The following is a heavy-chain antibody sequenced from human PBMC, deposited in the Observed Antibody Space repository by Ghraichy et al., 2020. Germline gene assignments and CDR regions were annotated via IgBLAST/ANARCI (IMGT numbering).Heavy chain of an antibody. J-gene: IGHJ4*02. CDR1: GFTLSDYW. CDR2: IKQDGSEK. Sequence: GGSLRLSCAASGFTLSDYWMNWVRQAPGQGPEWVAIIKQDGSEKHYVDSVKGRFTISRDNAKNSLHLQMNSLRVDDTAVYYCARASGWVIDDWGQGNLVAVSS. V-gene: IGHV3-7*04. D-gene: IGHD2-21*01. CDR3: ARASGWVIDD.